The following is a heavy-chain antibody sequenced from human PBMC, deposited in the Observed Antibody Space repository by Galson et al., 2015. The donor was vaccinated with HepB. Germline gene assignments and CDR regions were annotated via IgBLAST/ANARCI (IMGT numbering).Heavy chain of an antibody. CDR2: INPSGGST. D-gene: IGHD5-12*01. CDR1: GYTFTSYY. J-gene: IGHJ4*02. Sequence: SVKVSCKASGYTFTSYYMHWVRQAPGQGLEWMGIINPSGGSTSYAQKFQGRVTMTRDTSTSTVYMELSSLRSEDTAVYYCARDRGVLRGYSGYDYDYFDYWGQGTLVTVSS. CDR3: ARDRGVLRGYSGYDYDYFDY. V-gene: IGHV1-46*03.